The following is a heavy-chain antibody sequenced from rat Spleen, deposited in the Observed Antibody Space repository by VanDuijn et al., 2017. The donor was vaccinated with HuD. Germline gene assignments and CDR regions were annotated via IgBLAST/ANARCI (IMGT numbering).Heavy chain of an antibody. V-gene: IGHV2-13*01. CDR3: DRGPPRDAVEHYYGYYFDY. J-gene: IGHJ2*01. Sequence: QVQLKESGPGLVQPSQTLSLTCSVSGFSLTSHHVSWVRQPPGKGLEWMGVIWGNGNANYNSLLKSRLSISRDTSKSQVYLEMTSLQTEETATYCCDRGPPRDAVEHYYGYYFDYWGQGVMVTVSS. D-gene: IGHD1-1*01. CDR1: GFSLTSHH. CDR2: IWGNGNA.